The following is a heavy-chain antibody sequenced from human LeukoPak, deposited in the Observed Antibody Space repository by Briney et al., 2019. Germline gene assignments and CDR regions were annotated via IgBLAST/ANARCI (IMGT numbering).Heavy chain of an antibody. Sequence: PGGSLRLSCAASGFTFSHYNMNWVRQAPGKGLEWVSAISGSGSTTYYADSVKGRFTISRDNSKNTLYLQMSSLRAEDTAVYYCAKVGDYYGSGKYSNFDYWGQGTLVTVSS. J-gene: IGHJ4*02. CDR3: AKVGDYYGSGKYSNFDY. D-gene: IGHD3-10*01. CDR1: GFTFSHYN. CDR2: ISGSGSTT. V-gene: IGHV3-23*01.